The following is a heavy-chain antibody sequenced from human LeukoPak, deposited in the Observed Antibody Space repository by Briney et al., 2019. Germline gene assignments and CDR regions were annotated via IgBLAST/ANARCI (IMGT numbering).Heavy chain of an antibody. Sequence: PSETLSLTCAVSGGSISSGGYYWSWIRQPPGKGLEWIGNIYHSGSTYYNPSLKSRVTISVDRSKNQFSLKLSSVTAADTAVYYCASRTTVTQADWFDPGGQGNLVIVSS. J-gene: IGHJ5*02. D-gene: IGHD4-17*01. V-gene: IGHV4-30-2*01. CDR2: IYHSGST. CDR1: GGSISSGGYY. CDR3: ASRTTVTQADWFDP.